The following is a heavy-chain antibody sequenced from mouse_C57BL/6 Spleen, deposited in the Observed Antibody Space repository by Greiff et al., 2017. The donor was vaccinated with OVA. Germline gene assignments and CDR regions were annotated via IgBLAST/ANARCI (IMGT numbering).Heavy chain of an antibody. Sequence: EVQLQQSGAELVRPGASVKLSCTASGFNIKDDYMHWVKQRPEQGLEWIGWIDPETGDTEYGSKFQGKATITADTSSNTAYLHLSSLTSEDTAVYYCTTSHDGYYGRLYYFASWGQGTTLTVSS. V-gene: IGHV14-4*01. CDR2: IDPETGDT. D-gene: IGHD2-3*01. J-gene: IGHJ2*01. CDR3: TTSHDGYYGRLYYFAS. CDR1: GFNIKDDY.